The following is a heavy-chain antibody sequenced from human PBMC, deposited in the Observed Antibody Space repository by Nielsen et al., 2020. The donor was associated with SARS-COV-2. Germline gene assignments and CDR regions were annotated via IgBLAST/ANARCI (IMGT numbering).Heavy chain of an antibody. J-gene: IGHJ4*02. V-gene: IGHV3-48*03. Sequence: GASLSLSCAASGFNFTGYVLSWVRPPPARVLAWFSYVGIGGSSTFYSDSVKGRFTISRDNMKSSLYMQMSSLRAEDTAVYYCVREEPWRFDIWGRGTLVTVAS. CDR1: GFNFTGYV. CDR2: VGIGGSST. D-gene: IGHD3-9*01. CDR3: VREEPWRFDI.